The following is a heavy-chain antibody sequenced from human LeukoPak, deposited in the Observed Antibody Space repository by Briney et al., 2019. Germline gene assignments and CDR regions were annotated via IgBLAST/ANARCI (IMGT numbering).Heavy chain of an antibody. CDR1: GGTFSSYT. Sequence: ASVKVSCKASGGTFSSYTISWVPQAPGQGLEWMGRNIPILGIANYAQKFQGRVTNTADKSTSTAYMELSSLRSEDTAVYYCARDDRYYYYSSGYYFGWGQGTLVTVSS. CDR2: NIPILGIA. V-gene: IGHV1-69*04. D-gene: IGHD3-22*01. CDR3: ARDDRYYYYSSGYYFG. J-gene: IGHJ4*02.